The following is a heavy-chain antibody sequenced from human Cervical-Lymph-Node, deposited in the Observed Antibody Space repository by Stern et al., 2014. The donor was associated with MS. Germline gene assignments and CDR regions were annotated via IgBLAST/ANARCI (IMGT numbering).Heavy chain of an antibody. CDR1: GYTFTSYG. J-gene: IGHJ3*02. V-gene: IGHV1-18*01. D-gene: IGHD2-15*01. CDR3: ARGLLGSENAFDI. CDR2: ISANNGNT. Sequence: QVQLVESGAEVKKPGASVKVSCKASGYTFTSYGISWVRQAHGQRLELMGGISANNGNTNYAQKLQGRVTMTTDTSTSTAYMELRILRSDDTAVYYCARGLLGSENAFDIWGQGTMVTVSS.